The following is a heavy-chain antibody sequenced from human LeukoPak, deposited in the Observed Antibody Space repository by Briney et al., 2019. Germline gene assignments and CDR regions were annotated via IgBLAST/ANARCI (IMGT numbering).Heavy chain of an antibody. CDR2: IYHSGST. CDR1: GGSISSSNW. D-gene: IGHD3-10*01. CDR3: ARRVGMVRGRDWFDP. Sequence: SETLSLTCAVSGGSISSSNWWSWVRQPPGKGLEWIGEIYHSGSTNYNPSLKSRVTISVDKSKNQFSLKLSSVTAADTAVYYCARRVGMVRGRDWFDPWGQGTLVTVSS. J-gene: IGHJ5*02. V-gene: IGHV4-4*02.